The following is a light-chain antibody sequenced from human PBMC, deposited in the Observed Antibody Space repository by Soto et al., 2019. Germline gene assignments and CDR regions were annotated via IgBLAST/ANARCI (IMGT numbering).Light chain of an antibody. V-gene: IGLV2-14*01. CDR2: EVS. J-gene: IGLJ3*02. CDR3: SSYIDRTTLV. CDR1: SSDVGGYNY. Sequence: QSVLTQHASVSGSPGQSITISCTGTSSDVGGYNYVSGYQQHPGKAPKLMIYEVSTRPSGVSNRFSGSKSGYTASLTISGLEAEDEADYYCSSYIDRTTLVFGGGTKVTVL.